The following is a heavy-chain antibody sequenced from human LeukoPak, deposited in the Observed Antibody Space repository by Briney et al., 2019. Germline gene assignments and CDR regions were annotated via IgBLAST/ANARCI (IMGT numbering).Heavy chain of an antibody. CDR1: GGSISSSSYY. V-gene: IGHV4-39*01. CDR2: IYYSGST. CDR3: ATIHIDGGYYVNY. Sequence: SETLSLTCTVSGGSISSSSYYWGWIRQPPGKGLEWIGSIYYSGSTYYNPSLKSRVTISVDTSKNQFSLKLSSVTAADTAVYYCATIHIDGGYYVNYWGQGTLVTVSS. D-gene: IGHD3-3*01. J-gene: IGHJ4*02.